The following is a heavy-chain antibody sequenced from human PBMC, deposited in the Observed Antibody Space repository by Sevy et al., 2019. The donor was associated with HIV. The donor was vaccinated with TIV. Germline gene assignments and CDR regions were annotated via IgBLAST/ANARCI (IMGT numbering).Heavy chain of an antibody. J-gene: IGHJ2*01. V-gene: IGHV4-34*01. CDR2: INHSGST. Sequence: SETLSLTCAVYGGSFSGYYWSWIRQPPGKGLEWIGEINHSGSTNYNPSLKSRVTISVDTSKNQFSLKLSSVTAADTAVYYCARRPSITIFGVAMHRGGFDLWGRGTLVTVSS. CDR1: GGSFSGYY. D-gene: IGHD3-3*01. CDR3: ARRPSITIFGVAMHRGGFDL.